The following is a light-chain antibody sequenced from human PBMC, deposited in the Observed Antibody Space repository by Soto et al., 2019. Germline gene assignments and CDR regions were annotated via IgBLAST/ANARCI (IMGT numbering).Light chain of an antibody. CDR1: SSNIGSHV. Sequence: QSVLTQPPSASGTPGQRVTISCSGSSSNIGSHVVYRYQQLAGTAPKLLMYNNNQRPSGVPDRFSGSKSGTSASLAISGLQSEDEADYYCAVWDDSLDGWVFGGGTKLPVL. CDR3: AVWDDSLDGWV. V-gene: IGLV1-44*01. J-gene: IGLJ3*02. CDR2: NNN.